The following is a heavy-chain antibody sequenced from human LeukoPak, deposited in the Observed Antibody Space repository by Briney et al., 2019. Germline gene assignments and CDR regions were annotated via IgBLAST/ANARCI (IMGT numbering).Heavy chain of an antibody. CDR2: IKQDGSEK. J-gene: IGHJ4*02. D-gene: IGHD5-24*01. CDR1: GFPFSSYR. CDR3: TRVGYIDEGIDY. V-gene: IGHV3-7*04. Sequence: GGSLRLSCVASGFPFSSYRMTWVRQAPGKGLEWVANIKQDGSEKSYVDSVKGRFTISRDNAKNSLYLQMNSLRAEDTAIYYCTRVGYIDEGIDYWGQGTLVTVSS.